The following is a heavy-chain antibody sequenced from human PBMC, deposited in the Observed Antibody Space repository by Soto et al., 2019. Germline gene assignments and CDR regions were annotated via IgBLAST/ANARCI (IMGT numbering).Heavy chain of an antibody. J-gene: IGHJ4*02. Sequence: GASVKVSCKASGYTFTSYGISWVRQAPGQGLEWMGWISAYNGNTNYAQKLQGRVTMTTGTSTSTAYMELRSLRSDDTAVYYCARDTSDSSGWYFTVWFDYWGQGTLVTVSS. CDR1: GYTFTSYG. D-gene: IGHD6-19*01. V-gene: IGHV1-18*01. CDR2: ISAYNGNT. CDR3: ARDTSDSSGWYFTVWFDY.